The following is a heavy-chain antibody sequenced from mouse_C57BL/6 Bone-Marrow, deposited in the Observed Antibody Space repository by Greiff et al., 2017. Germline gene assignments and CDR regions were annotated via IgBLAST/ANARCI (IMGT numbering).Heavy chain of an antibody. CDR2: INPGSGNT. Sequence: QVQLQQSGPELVKPGASVKISCTASGYSFTSYYIHWVKQRPGQGLEWIGWINPGSGNTKYNEKFKGQATLTADKSSSTAYMQLSSLTSEDSAVYDWSRQGLCYWDFDVWGTGTTVTVSS. CDR3: SRQGLCYWDFDV. CDR1: GYSFTSYY. D-gene: IGHD2-2*01. J-gene: IGHJ1*03. V-gene: IGHV1-66*01.